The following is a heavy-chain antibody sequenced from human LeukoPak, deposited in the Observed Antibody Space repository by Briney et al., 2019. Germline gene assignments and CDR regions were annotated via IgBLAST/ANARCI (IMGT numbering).Heavy chain of an antibody. CDR3: AKSMSSTRFDGAFDI. V-gene: IGHV3-30*18. CDR2: IAYDGSNK. Sequence: GGSLRLSCAASGFTFSSLVMHWVRQAPGKGLEWVALIAYDGSNKYYADSVKGRFTISRDNSKNTLYLQMNTLRAEDTALYYCAKSMSSTRFDGAFDIWGQGTMVTVSS. CDR1: GFTFSSLV. D-gene: IGHD2-2*01. J-gene: IGHJ3*02.